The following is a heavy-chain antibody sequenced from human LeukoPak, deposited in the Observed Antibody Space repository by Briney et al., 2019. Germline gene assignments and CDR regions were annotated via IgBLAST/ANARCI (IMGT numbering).Heavy chain of an antibody. CDR2: IYHSGST. D-gene: IGHD3-3*01. J-gene: IGHJ4*02. V-gene: IGHV4-61*02. CDR1: GDSISSGSSY. Sequence: PSQTLSLTCTVSGDSISSGSSYWSWIRQPAGKGLEWIGSIYHSGSTYYNPSLKSRVTISVDTSKNQFSLKLSSVTAADTAVYYCTRHGSKSLEWLLWESYYFDYWGQGTLVTVSS. CDR3: TRHGSKSLEWLLWESYYFDY.